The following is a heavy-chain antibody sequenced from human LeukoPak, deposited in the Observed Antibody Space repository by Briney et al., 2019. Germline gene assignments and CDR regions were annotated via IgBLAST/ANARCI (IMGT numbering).Heavy chain of an antibody. Sequence: GGSLRLSCTVARITFRNAWPSWVRQAPGKGLEWVGRIKSKSEGGGTEYAAPVKGRFIISRDDSRNSLFLQMNSLRIDDTGVYYCTTGIVTGTAHWGQGTLVTVSP. J-gene: IGHJ4*02. CDR2: IKSKSEGGGT. V-gene: IGHV3-15*01. D-gene: IGHD1-20*01. CDR3: TTGIVTGTAH. CDR1: RITFRNAW.